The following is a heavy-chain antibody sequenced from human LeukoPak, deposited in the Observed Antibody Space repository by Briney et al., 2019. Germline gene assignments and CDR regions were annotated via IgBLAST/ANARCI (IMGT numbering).Heavy chain of an antibody. CDR2: ISAYNGNT. CDR3: ARLDTAMVYDY. Sequence: ASVTVSCKASGYTFTSYGISWVRQAPGQGLEWMGWISAYNGNTNYAQKLQGRVTMTTDTSTSTAYMELRSLRSDDTAVYYSARLDTAMVYDYWGQGTLVTVSS. J-gene: IGHJ4*02. V-gene: IGHV1-18*01. CDR1: GYTFTSYG. D-gene: IGHD5-18*01.